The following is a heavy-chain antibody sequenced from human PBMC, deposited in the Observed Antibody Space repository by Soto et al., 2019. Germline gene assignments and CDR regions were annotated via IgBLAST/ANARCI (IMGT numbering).Heavy chain of an antibody. CDR3: ARDGVGIRVGPFDS. CDR2: VSYDGTNT. J-gene: IGHJ4*02. V-gene: IGHV3-30-3*01. D-gene: IGHD1-26*01. CDR1: GFTFSDFV. Sequence: QAQLVESGGGVVQPGSSLRLSCAAAGFTFSDFVMHWVRQAPGKGLQWVAVVSYDGTNTNYADSVKGRFTISRDNSRNTVDLQINNLRPEDTALSYCARDGVGIRVGPFDSWRQGTLVTVSS.